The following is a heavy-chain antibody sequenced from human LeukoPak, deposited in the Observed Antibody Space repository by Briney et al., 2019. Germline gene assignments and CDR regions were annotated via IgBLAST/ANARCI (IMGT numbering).Heavy chain of an antibody. D-gene: IGHD1-14*01. CDR2: ISSTGGEI. Sequence: PGGSRRLSCAPSAFTFTIYGMNCVRHPPGDGLEWVSSISSTGGEINYADSVRGRLTLSRDNSTNSLCLQVNRERAEDTAVYFCATDDRDYYYYYMDVWGKGTTLTVS. V-gene: IGHV3-21*01. CDR1: AFTFTIYG. J-gene: IGHJ6*03. CDR3: ATDDRDYYYYYMDV.